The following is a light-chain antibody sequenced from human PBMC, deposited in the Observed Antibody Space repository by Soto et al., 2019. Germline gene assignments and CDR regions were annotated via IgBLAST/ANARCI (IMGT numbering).Light chain of an antibody. CDR3: SSYTSSSTLGV. CDR1: RSDVGGYNY. Sequence: QSALTQPASVSGSPGQSITISCTGTRSDVGGYNYVSWYQQHPGKAPKLMIYDVSNRPSGVSDRFSGSKSGNTASLTISGLPAEDEADYYCSSYTSSSTLGVFGGGTKVTVL. J-gene: IGLJ2*01. V-gene: IGLV2-14*01. CDR2: DVS.